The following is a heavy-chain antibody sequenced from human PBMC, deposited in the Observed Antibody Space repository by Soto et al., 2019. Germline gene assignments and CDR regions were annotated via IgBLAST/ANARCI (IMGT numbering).Heavy chain of an antibody. D-gene: IGHD2-15*01. CDR2: IYTSGST. Sequence: SETLSLTCTVSSGSVSSYYWSWIRQPAGKGLEWIGRIYTSGSTNYNPSLKSRVTMSVDTSKNQFSLKLSSVTAADTAVYYCERSGGSFNFDYWGQGTLVTVSS. J-gene: IGHJ4*02. CDR3: ERSGGSFNFDY. CDR1: SGSVSSYY. V-gene: IGHV4-4*07.